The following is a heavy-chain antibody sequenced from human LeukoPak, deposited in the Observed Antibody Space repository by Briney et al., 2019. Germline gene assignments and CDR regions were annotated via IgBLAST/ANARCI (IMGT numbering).Heavy chain of an antibody. V-gene: IGHV1-18*01. Sequence: ASVKVSCKASGYTFTSYGISWVRQAPGQGLEWMGWISAYNGNTNYAQKLQGRVTMTTDTSTSTAYMELRSLRSDDTAVYYCARSGYYDRSGYAADIWGQGTMVTVSS. CDR1: GYTFTSYG. CDR2: ISAYNGNT. CDR3: ARSGYYDRSGYAADI. J-gene: IGHJ3*02. D-gene: IGHD3-22*01.